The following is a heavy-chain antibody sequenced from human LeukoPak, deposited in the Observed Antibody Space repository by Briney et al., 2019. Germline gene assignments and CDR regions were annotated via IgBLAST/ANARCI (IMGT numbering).Heavy chain of an antibody. CDR2: IYYSGST. J-gene: IGHJ3*02. CDR1: GGSISSGDYS. CDR3: ALSYASKGGHSDAFDI. V-gene: IGHV4-30-4*01. D-gene: IGHD3-22*01. Sequence: SETLSLTCTVSGGSISSGDYSWNWIRQPPGKGLEWFGYIYYSGSTYYNPSLKSRVTISVDTSKNQFSLKLSSVTAADTAVYYCALSYASKGGHSDAFDIWGQGTMVTVSS.